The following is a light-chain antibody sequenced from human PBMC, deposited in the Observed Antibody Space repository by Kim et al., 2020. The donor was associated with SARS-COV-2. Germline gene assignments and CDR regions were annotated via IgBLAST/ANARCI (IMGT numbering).Light chain of an antibody. CDR2: AAS. CDR3: QQSNSYPDT. Sequence: DIQMTQSPSSLSASVGDRVTITCRASQSINNNLNWYQQKPGKAPHLLIYAASFLQSGVPSRFNGSGSGTDFTLTISSLQSEDFATYYCQQSNSYPDTFGQGTKLEI. V-gene: IGKV1-39*01. J-gene: IGKJ2*01. CDR1: QSINNN.